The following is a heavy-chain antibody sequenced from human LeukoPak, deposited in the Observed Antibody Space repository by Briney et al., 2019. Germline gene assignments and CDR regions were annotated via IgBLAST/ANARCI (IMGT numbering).Heavy chain of an antibody. Sequence: SETLSLTCTVSGGSTSSYYWSWIRQPPGKGLEWIGYIHYSGSTDYNPSLKSRVTISLDTSKNQFSLKLTSVTAADTAVYYCARGSTIFGASFDYWGQGTLVTVSS. D-gene: IGHD3-3*01. CDR3: ARGSTIFGASFDY. V-gene: IGHV4-59*12. CDR2: IHYSGST. J-gene: IGHJ4*02. CDR1: GGSTSSYY.